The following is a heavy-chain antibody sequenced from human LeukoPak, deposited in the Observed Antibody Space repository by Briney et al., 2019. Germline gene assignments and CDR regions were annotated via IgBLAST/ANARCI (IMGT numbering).Heavy chain of an antibody. CDR2: ISSRGGTK. Sequence: PGGSLRLSCAASGFTFSNYEMYWVRQAPGKGLERVSYISSRGGTKYHADSVKGRFTISRDNAKNSLYLQMNSLRAEDTAVYYCARETRYNRIDPWGQGTLVTVSS. CDR3: ARETRYNRIDP. J-gene: IGHJ5*02. V-gene: IGHV3-48*03. CDR1: GFTFSNYE.